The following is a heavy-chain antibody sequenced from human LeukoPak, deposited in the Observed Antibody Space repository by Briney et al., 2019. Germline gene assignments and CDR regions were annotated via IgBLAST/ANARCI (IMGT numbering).Heavy chain of an antibody. D-gene: IGHD6-19*01. J-gene: IGHJ4*02. V-gene: IGHV4-39*07. CDR1: GGSISSSSYY. CDR2: IYYSGST. Sequence: SETLSLTCTVSGGSISSSSYYWGWIRQPPGKGLEWIGSIYYSGSTYYNPSLKSRVTISVDTSKNQFSLKLSSVTAADTAVYYCARRYSSGWGLDYWGQGTLVTVSS. CDR3: ARRYSSGWGLDY.